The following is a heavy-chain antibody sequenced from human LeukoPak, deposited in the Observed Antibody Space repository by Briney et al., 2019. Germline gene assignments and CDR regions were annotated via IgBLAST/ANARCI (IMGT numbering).Heavy chain of an antibody. V-gene: IGHV3-43*01. J-gene: IGHJ4*02. CDR3: AKGGRYRGWYFDH. CDR1: GFTFDDFS. D-gene: IGHD1-26*01. Sequence: GGSVRVSCAASGFTFDDFSMHWVRQAPGQSLEWVSLITWDSGSTYYADSVRGRFTISRDNSKNSLYLQMNSLRTEDTALYYCAKGGRYRGWYFDHWGQGTLVTVSS. CDR2: ITWDSGST.